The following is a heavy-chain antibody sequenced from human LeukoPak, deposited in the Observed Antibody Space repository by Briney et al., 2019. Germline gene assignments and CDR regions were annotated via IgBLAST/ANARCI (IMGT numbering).Heavy chain of an antibody. Sequence: PGGSLRLACAASGFTFSNYWMSWVRQAPGKGLEWVANIKQDGSEKYYVGSVKGRFTISRDNADNSLYLQMNSLRAEDTAVYYCARLRIFDYWGQGTLVTVSS. V-gene: IGHV3-7*03. CDR3: ARLRIFDY. J-gene: IGHJ4*02. D-gene: IGHD1-14*01. CDR1: GFTFSNYW. CDR2: IKQDGSEK.